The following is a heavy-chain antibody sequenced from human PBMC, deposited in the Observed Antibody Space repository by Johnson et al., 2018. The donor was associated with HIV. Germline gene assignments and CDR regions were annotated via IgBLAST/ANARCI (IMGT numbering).Heavy chain of an antibody. D-gene: IGHD2-15*01. CDR2: ISDNGGST. J-gene: IGHJ3*01. CDR1: GFTFDRYP. CDR3: ARDQGVRRVVVFDDAFEV. Sequence: VQLVESGGGLVQPGGSLRLACAASGFTFDRYPMHWVRLAPGKRLEYVSSISDNGGSTYYANSVKGRFTISRDNARTSLYLQMNSLRAEDTAVYYCARDQGVRRVVVFDDAFEVWGQGTMVTVSS. V-gene: IGHV3-64*01.